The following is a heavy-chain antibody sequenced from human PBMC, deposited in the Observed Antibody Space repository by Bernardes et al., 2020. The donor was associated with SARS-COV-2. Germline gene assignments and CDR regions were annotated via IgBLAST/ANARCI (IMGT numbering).Heavy chain of an antibody. Sequence: GGSLRLSCAASGFPFSIHGMHWVRQAPGKGLEWVAAISYHGTETYYADSVKGRFTISRDNSKNTLYLQMNSLRAEDTALYYCVKEPYGDYAFDYWGQGTLVTVSS. V-gene: IGHV3-30*18. CDR2: ISYHGTET. CDR1: GFPFSIHG. CDR3: VKEPYGDYAFDY. D-gene: IGHD4-17*01. J-gene: IGHJ4*02.